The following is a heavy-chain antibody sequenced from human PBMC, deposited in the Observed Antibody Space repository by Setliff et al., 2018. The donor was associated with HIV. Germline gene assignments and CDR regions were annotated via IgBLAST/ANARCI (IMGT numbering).Heavy chain of an antibody. CDR1: GYTLTTYG. V-gene: IGHV1-18*01. CDR3: ARVSSGYDNFDY. Sequence: GASVKVSCKASGYTLTTYGITWVRQAPGQGLEWMGWINTYNGNTNYAQNLQGRITMTTDTSTSTAFMEVRSLRSDDTAVYYCARVSSGYDNFDYWGQGTLVTVSS. CDR2: INTYNGNT. J-gene: IGHJ4*02. D-gene: IGHD5-12*01.